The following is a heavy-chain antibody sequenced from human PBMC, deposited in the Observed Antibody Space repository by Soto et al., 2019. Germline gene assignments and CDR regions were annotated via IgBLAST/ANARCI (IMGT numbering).Heavy chain of an antibody. CDR1: GGSISSYY. J-gene: IGHJ4*02. CDR2: IYYSGST. V-gene: IGHV4-59*12. D-gene: IGHD5-18*01. Sequence: SETLSLTCTVSGGSISSYYWSWIRQPPGKGLEWIGYIYYSGSTNYNPSLKSRVTISVDTSKNQFSLKLSSVTAADTAVYYCARDQGYSYGIDYWGQGTLVTVSS. CDR3: ARDQGYSYGIDY.